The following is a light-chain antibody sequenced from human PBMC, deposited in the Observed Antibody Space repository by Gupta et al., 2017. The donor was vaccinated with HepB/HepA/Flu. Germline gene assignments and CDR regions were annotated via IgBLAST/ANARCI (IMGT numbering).Light chain of an antibody. V-gene: IGLV1-40*01. Sequence: QSVLTQPPSVSGAPGQRVTISCTGSSPNIGAGYDVHWYQQLPGTAAKLLIYRNSNRPSGVPDRFSGSKSGTSASLAITGLQAEDEADYYCQSYDSRLSVSYVFGTGTKVTVL. CDR3: QSYDSRLSVSYV. J-gene: IGLJ1*01. CDR2: RNS. CDR1: SPNIGAGYD.